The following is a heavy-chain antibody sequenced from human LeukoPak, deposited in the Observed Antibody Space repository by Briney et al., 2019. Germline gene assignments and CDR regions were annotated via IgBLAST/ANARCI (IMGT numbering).Heavy chain of an antibody. J-gene: IGHJ1*01. CDR3: AKRASGSRFAWYFQH. CDR2: INHSGST. V-gene: IGHV4-34*01. D-gene: IGHD3-16*01. CDR1: GGSFSGYY. Sequence: SETLSLTCAVYGGSFSGYYWSWIRQPPGKGLEWIGEINHSGSTNYNPSLKSRVTISVDTSKNQFSLKLSSVTAADTAVYYCAKRASGSRFAWYFQHWGQGTLVTVSS.